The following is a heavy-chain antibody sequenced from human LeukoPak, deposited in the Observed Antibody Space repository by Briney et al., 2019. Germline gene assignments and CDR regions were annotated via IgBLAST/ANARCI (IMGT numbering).Heavy chain of an antibody. CDR3: ARDRPYYYDSSGSFDY. CDR2: MSGSGGST. CDR1: GFTFSSYA. J-gene: IGHJ4*02. Sequence: AGGSLRLSCAASGFTFSSYAMSWVRQAPGKGLEWVSGMSGSGGSTYYADSVKGRFTISRDNSKNTLYLQMNSLRAEDTAVYYCARDRPYYYDSSGSFDYWGQGTLVTVSS. V-gene: IGHV3-23*01. D-gene: IGHD3-22*01.